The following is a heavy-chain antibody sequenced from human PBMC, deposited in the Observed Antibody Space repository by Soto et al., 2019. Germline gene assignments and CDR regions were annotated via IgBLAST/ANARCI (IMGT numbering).Heavy chain of an antibody. V-gene: IGHV3-7*03. CDR3: ARATGYWYFDL. J-gene: IGHJ2*01. CDR1: GFTFTRYS. Sequence: EVQLVESGGGLVKPGGSLRLSCAASGFTFTRYSMNWVRQAPGKGLEWVATIRQDGSQKYYLDSLKGRFTISRDNAKNSLYLHINGLRAEDTAVYYCARATGYWYFDLWGRGTLVTVSS. CDR2: IRQDGSQK.